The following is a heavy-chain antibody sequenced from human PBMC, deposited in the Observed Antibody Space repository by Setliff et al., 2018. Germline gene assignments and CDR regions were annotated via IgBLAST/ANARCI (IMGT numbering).Heavy chain of an antibody. J-gene: IGHJ4*02. D-gene: IGHD3-10*01. CDR2: IFHSGST. CDR3: ARVADGSGSFYLGLDY. Sequence: SQTLSLTCTVSGDSISSGSYYWNWIRQHPEKGLEWLGYIFHSGSTHYNSSLKSRITISIDTSKNHFSLELNSVTAADSAVYYCARVADGSGSFYLGLDYWGQGILVTVSS. V-gene: IGHV4-31*03. CDR1: GDSISSGSYY.